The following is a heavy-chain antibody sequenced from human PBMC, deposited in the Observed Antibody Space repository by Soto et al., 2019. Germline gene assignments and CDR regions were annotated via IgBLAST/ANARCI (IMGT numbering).Heavy chain of an antibody. CDR3: AKDWRGTAMVYKWFDP. D-gene: IGHD5-18*01. CDR2: ISGSGDST. V-gene: IGHV3-23*01. CDR1: GFTFNNYA. J-gene: IGHJ5*02. Sequence: LRLSCAASGFTFNNYAMSWVRQAPGKGLEWVSAISGSGDSTYYADSVKGRFTISRDNSNNRLYLQMNSLRAEDTAVYYCAKDWRGTAMVYKWFDPWGQGTLVTVSS.